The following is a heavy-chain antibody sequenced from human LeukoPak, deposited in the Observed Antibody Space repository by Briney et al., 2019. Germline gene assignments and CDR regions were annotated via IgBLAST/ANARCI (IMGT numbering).Heavy chain of an antibody. J-gene: IGHJ3*02. CDR2: INTNTGNP. V-gene: IGHV7-4-1*02. Sequence: ASVKVSCKASGYTFTSYAMNWVRQAPGQGLEWMGWINTNTGNPTHAQGFTGRFVFSLDTSVSTAYLQISSLKAEDTAVYYCARVFYCGGDCYPHDAFDIWGQGTMVTVSS. CDR3: ARVFYCGGDCYPHDAFDI. D-gene: IGHD2-21*02. CDR1: GYTFTSYA.